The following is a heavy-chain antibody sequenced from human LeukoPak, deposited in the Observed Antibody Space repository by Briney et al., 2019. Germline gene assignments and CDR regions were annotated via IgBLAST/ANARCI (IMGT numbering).Heavy chain of an antibody. CDR3: AKDITIFGVVTAVDY. CDR2: IYSGGFT. D-gene: IGHD3-3*01. Sequence: GGSLRLSCAASGFTVSSNYMSWVRQAPGKGLEWVSVIYSGGFTHYADSVKDRFTISRDNSKNTLYLQMNSLRAEDTAVYYCAKDITIFGVVTAVDYWGQGTLVTVSS. J-gene: IGHJ4*02. CDR1: GFTVSSNY. V-gene: IGHV3-66*01.